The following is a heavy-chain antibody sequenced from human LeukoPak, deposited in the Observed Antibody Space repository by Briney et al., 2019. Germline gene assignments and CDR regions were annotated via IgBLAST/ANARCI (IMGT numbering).Heavy chain of an antibody. J-gene: IGHJ4*02. Sequence: ASVTVSFKASGYTFTVYYMHWVRQAPGQGLEWVGWINPNSGGTNYAQKFQGRVTMTRDTSISTAYMELSRLRSDDTAVYYCAGALGTTDFDYWGQGTLVTVSS. CDR3: AGALGTTDFDY. D-gene: IGHD2/OR15-2a*01. CDR2: INPNSGGT. CDR1: GYTFTVYY. V-gene: IGHV1-2*02.